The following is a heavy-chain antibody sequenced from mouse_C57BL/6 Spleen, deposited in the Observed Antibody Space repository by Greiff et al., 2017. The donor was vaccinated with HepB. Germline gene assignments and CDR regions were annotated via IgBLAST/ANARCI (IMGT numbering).Heavy chain of an antibody. J-gene: IGHJ3*01. CDR1: GYAFSSSW. Sequence: VQLQQSGPELVKPGASVKISCKASGYAFSSSWMNWVKQRPGKGLEWIGRIYPGAGDTNYNGKFKGKATLTADKSSSTAYMQLSSLTSEDSAVYLCARDYYGSSPWFAYWGQGTLVTVSA. CDR2: IYPGAGDT. CDR3: ARDYYGSSPWFAY. V-gene: IGHV1-82*01. D-gene: IGHD1-1*01.